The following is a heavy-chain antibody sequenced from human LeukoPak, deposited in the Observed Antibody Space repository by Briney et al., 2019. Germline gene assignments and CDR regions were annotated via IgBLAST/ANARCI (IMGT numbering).Heavy chain of an antibody. V-gene: IGHV3-23*01. CDR3: AKGVDYYDSSGYLGDY. CDR1: GFTFSSYE. D-gene: IGHD3-22*01. CDR2: ISGSGGST. J-gene: IGHJ4*02. Sequence: GGSLRLSCAAPGFTFSSYEMNWVRQAPGKGLEWVSAISGSGGSTYYADSVKGRFTISRDNSKNTLYLQMNSLRAEDTAVYYCAKGVDYYDSSGYLGDYWGQGTLVTVSS.